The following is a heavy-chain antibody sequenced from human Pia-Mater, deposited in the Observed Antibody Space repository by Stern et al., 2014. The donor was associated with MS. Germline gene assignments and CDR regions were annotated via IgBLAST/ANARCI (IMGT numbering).Heavy chain of an antibody. CDR3: ARSKDSSSWYGYFDY. CDR2: VHHSGRT. V-gene: IGHV4-4*02. CDR1: GDSMSNNNW. J-gene: IGHJ4*02. D-gene: IGHD6-13*01. Sequence: QLVQSGPGLVRPSTTLFLTCSVSGDSMSNNNWWSWVRQAPGKGLEWIGEVHHSGRTNDNPSLASRPTISIDKSKKMISLRMDSVTAADTAVYYCARSKDSSSWYGYFDYWGQGTLVTVSS.